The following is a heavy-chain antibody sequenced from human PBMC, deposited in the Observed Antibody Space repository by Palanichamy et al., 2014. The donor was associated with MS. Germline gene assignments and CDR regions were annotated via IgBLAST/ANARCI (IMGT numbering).Heavy chain of an antibody. D-gene: IGHD6-13*01. V-gene: IGHV4-59*01. CDR1: GGSLNKLY. J-gene: IGHJ2*01. Sequence: QVQLQESGPGLVNPSETLSLTCNVSGGSLNKLYWSWVRQSPGKGLEWIGYVYFSGTIHYNRSLKDRVSFSIDTSKNQFSLKLTSVTAADTAFYYCARVGHSSSWFGPHWYLDLWGRGTFVTVSS. CDR2: VYFSGTI. CDR3: ARVGHSSSWFGPHWYLDL.